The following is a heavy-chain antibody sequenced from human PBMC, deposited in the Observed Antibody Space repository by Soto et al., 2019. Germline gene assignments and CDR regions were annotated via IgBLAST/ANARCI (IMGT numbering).Heavy chain of an antibody. D-gene: IGHD1-7*01. Sequence: ASVKVSCKASGYTFTSYYMHWVRQAPGQGLEWMGIINPSGGSTSYAQKFQGRVTMTRDTSTSTVYMELSSLRSEDTAVYYCARVEAGTTGGYYYYGMDVWGQGTTVAVSS. V-gene: IGHV1-46*01. CDR3: ARVEAGTTGGYYYYGMDV. CDR1: GYTFTSYY. J-gene: IGHJ6*02. CDR2: INPSGGST.